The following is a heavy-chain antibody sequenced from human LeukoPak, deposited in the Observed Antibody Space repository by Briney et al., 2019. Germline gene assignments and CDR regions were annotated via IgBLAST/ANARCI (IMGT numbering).Heavy chain of an antibody. CDR3: ARDDGSGVYYYVFDY. D-gene: IGHD3-10*02. J-gene: IGHJ4*02. Sequence: PGGSLRLSCAASGFTVSSNYMSWVRQAPGKGLEWVSVIYSGGSTYYADSVKGRFTISSDNSKNTLYLQMSCLRAEVSTVYYCARDDGSGVYYYVFDYGGQEPLVTVP. CDR1: GFTVSSNY. V-gene: IGHV3-53*01. CDR2: IYSGGST.